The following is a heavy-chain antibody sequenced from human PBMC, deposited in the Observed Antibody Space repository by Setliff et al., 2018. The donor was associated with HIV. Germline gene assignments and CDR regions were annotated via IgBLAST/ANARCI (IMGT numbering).Heavy chain of an antibody. CDR2: IRTKAYDATT. J-gene: IGHJ4*02. D-gene: IGHD2-21*02. V-gene: IGHV3-49*04. CDR3: TRAPTIYCRGGDCYPPYFDY. CDR1: EFVFGDYP. Sequence: PGGSLRLSCITPEFVFGDYPIIWVRQAPGKGLEWVGFIRTKAYDATTEYAASVKGRFIISRADTSGIAYLEMNSLGTEDTGIYYCTRAPTIYCRGGDCYPPYFDYWGQGTLVTVSS.